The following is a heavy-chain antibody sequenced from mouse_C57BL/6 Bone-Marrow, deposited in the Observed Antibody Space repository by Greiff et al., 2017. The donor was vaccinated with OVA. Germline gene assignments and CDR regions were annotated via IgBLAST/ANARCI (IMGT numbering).Heavy chain of an antibody. Sequence: QVQLQQPGAELVKPGASVKMSCKASGYTFTSYWITWVKQRPGQGLEWIGDIYPGSGSTNSNEKFKSKATLTVDTSSSTAYMQLSSLTSEDSAVYYCAITTVASTGAMDYWGQGTSVTVSS. D-gene: IGHD1-1*01. CDR3: AITTVASTGAMDY. J-gene: IGHJ4*01. CDR1: GYTFTSYW. V-gene: IGHV1-55*01. CDR2: IYPGSGST.